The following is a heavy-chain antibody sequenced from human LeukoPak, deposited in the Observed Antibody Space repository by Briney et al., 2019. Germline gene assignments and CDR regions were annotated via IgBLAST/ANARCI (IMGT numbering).Heavy chain of an antibody. V-gene: IGHV4-34*01. J-gene: IGHJ6*03. CDR1: GGSFSGYY. CDR3: ARTSPDGDYSYYYYYMDV. Sequence: PSETLSLTCAVYGGSFSGYYWSWIRQPPGKGLEWIGEINHSGSTNYNPSLKSRVTISVDTSKNQFSLKLSSVTAADTAVYYCARTSPDGDYSYYYYYMDVWGKGTTVTVSS. D-gene: IGHD4-17*01. CDR2: INHSGST.